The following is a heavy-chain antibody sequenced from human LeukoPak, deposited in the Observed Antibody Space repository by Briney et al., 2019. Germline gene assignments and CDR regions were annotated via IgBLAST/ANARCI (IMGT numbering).Heavy chain of an antibody. CDR2: VFYSGST. CDR3: ARPKVVPAAMGWFDP. Sequence: SETLSLTCTVSGGPITGYYWSWIRQPPGKGLEWIGYVFYSGSTYYNPSLKSRVTISVDTSKNQFSLKLSSVTAADTAVYYCARPKVVPAAMGWFDPWGQGTLVTVSS. V-gene: IGHV4-59*08. J-gene: IGHJ5*02. CDR1: GGPITGYY. D-gene: IGHD2-2*01.